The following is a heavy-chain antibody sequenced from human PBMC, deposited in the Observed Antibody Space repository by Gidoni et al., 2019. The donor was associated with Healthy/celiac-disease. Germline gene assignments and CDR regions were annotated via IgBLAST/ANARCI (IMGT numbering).Heavy chain of an antibody. CDR2: ISGSVGST. Sequence: EVQLLESGGGLVQHGGSRRLACAAAGFTFSSYAMSWVRQAPGKGREWVSAISGSVGSTYYAYSVKGRFTISRDNSKNTLYLQMNSLRAEDTAVYYCAKEGARGVKGDYWGQGTLVTVSS. CDR3: AKEGARGVKGDY. J-gene: IGHJ4*02. CDR1: GFTFSSYA. V-gene: IGHV3-23*01. D-gene: IGHD3-10*01.